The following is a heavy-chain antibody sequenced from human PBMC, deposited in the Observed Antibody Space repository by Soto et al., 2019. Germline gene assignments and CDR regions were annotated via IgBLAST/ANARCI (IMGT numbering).Heavy chain of an antibody. CDR1: GYTFTSYG. Sequence: ASVKVSCKASGYTFTSYGISWVRQAPGQGLEWMGWMNPNSGNTGYAQKFQGRVTMTRNTSISTAYMELSSLRSEDTAVYYCARNGPTVTPLYWYFDLWGRGTLVTVSS. J-gene: IGHJ2*01. CDR2: MNPNSGNT. CDR3: ARNGPTVTPLYWYFDL. D-gene: IGHD4-17*01. V-gene: IGHV1-8*02.